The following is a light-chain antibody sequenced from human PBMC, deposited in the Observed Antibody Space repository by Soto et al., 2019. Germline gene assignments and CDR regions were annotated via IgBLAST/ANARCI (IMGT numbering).Light chain of an antibody. CDR2: AAS. Sequence: DVQMTQSPSSLSASVGDRVTITCRASQGIAPSLAWFQQKPGQVPKLLIYAASTLHSGVPSRFSGSGSGTDFTLPISILQPEDVATYYCQKYNRAPLTFGGGTKVEIK. J-gene: IGKJ4*01. CDR1: QGIAPS. CDR3: QKYNRAPLT. V-gene: IGKV1-27*01.